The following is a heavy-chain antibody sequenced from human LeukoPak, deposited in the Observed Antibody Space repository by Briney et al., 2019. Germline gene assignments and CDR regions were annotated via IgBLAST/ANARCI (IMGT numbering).Heavy chain of an antibody. CDR2: IYYSGST. CDR1: GGSVSSGSYY. Sequence: PSETLSLTCTVSGGSVSSGSYYWSWIRQPPGKGLEWIGYIYYSGSTNYNPSLKSRVTISVDTSKNQFSLKLSSVTAADTAVYYCARVLYSSSWRYYYYYYGMDVWGQGTTVTVSS. CDR3: ARVLYSSSWRYYYYYYGMDV. J-gene: IGHJ6*02. D-gene: IGHD6-13*01. V-gene: IGHV4-61*01.